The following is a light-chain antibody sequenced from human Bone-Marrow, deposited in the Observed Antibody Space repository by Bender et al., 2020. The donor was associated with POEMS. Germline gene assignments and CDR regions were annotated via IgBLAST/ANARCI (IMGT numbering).Light chain of an antibody. CDR3: ATWDDSLNGWV. V-gene: IGLV1-44*01. J-gene: IGLJ3*02. CDR2: NNS. Sequence: QSVLTQPPSASGTPGQRVTISCSGSSSKFGSYPVNWYQQLPGAAPKLVIFNNSQRPSGVPDRFSGSNSGTSASLAISGRLSDDEDDFYCATWDDSLNGWVFGGGTKLTVL. CDR1: SSKFGSYP.